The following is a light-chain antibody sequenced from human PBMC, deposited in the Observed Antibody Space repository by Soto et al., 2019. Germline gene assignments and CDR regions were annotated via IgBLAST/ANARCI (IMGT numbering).Light chain of an antibody. CDR1: KRVSSSY. CDR2: DAS. CDR3: QQYGSSPIT. J-gene: IGKJ5*01. Sequence: EIVLTQSPGTLSLSPGERATLSCRAGKRVSSSYLAWYQQKPGQAPRLLIYDASSRATGIPDRFSGSGSGTDFSLTISRLDPEDFAVYYYQQYGSSPITFGQGTRLEIK. V-gene: IGKV3-20*01.